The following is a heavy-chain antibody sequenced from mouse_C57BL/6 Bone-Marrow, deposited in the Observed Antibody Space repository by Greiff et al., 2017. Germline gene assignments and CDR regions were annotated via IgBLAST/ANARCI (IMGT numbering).Heavy chain of an antibody. CDR3: ARDMRDYGLSY. V-gene: IGHV7-3*01. CDR2: IRNKANGYTT. D-gene: IGHD1-1*01. J-gene: IGHJ3*01. CDR1: GFTFTAYY. Sequence: EVMLVESGGGLVQHGGSLSLSCAASGFTFTAYYMSWVRQPPGNALEWLGFIRNKANGYTTEYSASLKGRFTISRDNSQSILYLQMKALRAEDSATYYCARDMRDYGLSYWGQETLVTVSA.